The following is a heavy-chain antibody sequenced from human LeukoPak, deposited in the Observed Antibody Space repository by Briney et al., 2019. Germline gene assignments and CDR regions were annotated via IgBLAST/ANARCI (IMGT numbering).Heavy chain of an antibody. CDR2: ISYDGSNK. V-gene: IGHV3-30*03. CDR3: ATGNSGFMAY. D-gene: IGHD3-22*01. Sequence: GGSLRLSCAASGFTFSSYGMHWVRQAPGKGLEWVAVISYDGSNKYYADSVKGRFTISRDNAKNTLYLQMNSLRAEDTAVYYCATGNSGFMAYWGQGTLVTVSS. J-gene: IGHJ4*02. CDR1: GFTFSSYG.